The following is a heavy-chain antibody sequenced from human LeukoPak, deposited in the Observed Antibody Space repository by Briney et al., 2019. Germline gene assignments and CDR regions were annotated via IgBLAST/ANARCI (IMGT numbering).Heavy chain of an antibody. V-gene: IGHV4-59*01. CDR2: IYYSGST. D-gene: IGHD3-3*01. Sequence: SDTLSLTCTVSGVPISRYYWSWIRQPPGEGLEWIGYIYYSGSTNYNPSLKSRVTISVDTSKNQFSLKLSSVTAADTAVYYCARDKQYDFWSGYGSEDAFDIWGQGTRATVSS. CDR1: GVPISRYY. CDR3: ARDKQYDFWSGYGSEDAFDI. J-gene: IGHJ3*02.